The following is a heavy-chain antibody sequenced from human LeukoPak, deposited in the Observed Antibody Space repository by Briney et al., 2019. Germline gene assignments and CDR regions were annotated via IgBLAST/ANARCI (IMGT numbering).Heavy chain of an antibody. Sequence: GGSLRLSCAASGFTFSRYWMSWVRQAPGKGLEWLANINQDGSVKYYMASVKGRFTISRDSAKNSVYLQMNSLGAEDTAVYYCARDDHEYSSSPFDPWGQGTLVTVSS. CDR1: GFTFSRYW. V-gene: IGHV3-7*01. D-gene: IGHD6-6*01. J-gene: IGHJ5*02. CDR3: ARDDHEYSSSPFDP. CDR2: INQDGSVK.